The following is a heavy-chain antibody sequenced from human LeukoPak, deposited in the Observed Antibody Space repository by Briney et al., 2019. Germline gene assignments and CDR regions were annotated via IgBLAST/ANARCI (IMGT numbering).Heavy chain of an antibody. Sequence: GGSLRLSCAVSTFTFSSYWMSWVRQAPGKGLEWVANINQDGSVKYYVDSVKGRFTISRDNSKNMLSLQMNSLRAEDSAVYYCAKVYFANSGPSFFDYWGQGTLVAVSS. CDR2: INQDGSVK. CDR1: TFTFSSYW. V-gene: IGHV3-7*03. J-gene: IGHJ4*02. CDR3: AKVYFANSGPSFFDY. D-gene: IGHD5-12*01.